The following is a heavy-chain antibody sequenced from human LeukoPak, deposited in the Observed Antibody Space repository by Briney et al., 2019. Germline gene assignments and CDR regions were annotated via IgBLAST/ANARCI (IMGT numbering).Heavy chain of an antibody. CDR3: AKKVSTISGGEGD. Sequence: PGGSLRLSCAASGFTFSSYVMSWVRQAPGKGLEWVSTISGSGGSTYYADSVKGRFTISRDNSKNTLYLQMNSLRAEDMASYYCAKKVSTISGGEGDWGQGTLVTVSS. CDR2: ISGSGGST. J-gene: IGHJ4*02. V-gene: IGHV3-23*01. D-gene: IGHD5/OR15-5a*01. CDR1: GFTFSSYV.